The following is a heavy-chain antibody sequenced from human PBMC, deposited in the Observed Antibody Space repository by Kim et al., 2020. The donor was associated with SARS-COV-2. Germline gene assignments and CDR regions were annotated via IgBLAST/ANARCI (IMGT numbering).Heavy chain of an antibody. J-gene: IGHJ4*02. V-gene: IGHV4-34*01. Sequence: NYNPSLESRVTISADTSKNQFSLGLTSATAADTALYYCARRDMKRGIDYWGQGTLVTVSS. CDR3: ARRDMKRGIDY. D-gene: IGHD3-10*01.